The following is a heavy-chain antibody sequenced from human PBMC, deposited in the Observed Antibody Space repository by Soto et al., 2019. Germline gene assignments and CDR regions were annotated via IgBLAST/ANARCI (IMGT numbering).Heavy chain of an antibody. D-gene: IGHD1-26*01. CDR2: IIPIFGTA. V-gene: IGHV1-69*01. CDR3: ARDGGRNSGGIDD. Sequence: QVQLVQSGAEVKKPGSSVKVSCKASGGTFSSYSINWVRQAPGQGLEWMGEIIPIFGTANYAQTFQGRVTTTADESTSTAYMELSSLRSEDTAVYYCARDGGRNSGGIDDWGQGTLVTVSS. J-gene: IGHJ4*02. CDR1: GGTFSSYS.